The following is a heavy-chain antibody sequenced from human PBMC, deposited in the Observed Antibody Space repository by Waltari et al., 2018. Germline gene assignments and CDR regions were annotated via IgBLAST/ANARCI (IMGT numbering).Heavy chain of an antibody. CDR1: GGSFSGYY. CDR2: INHSGST. J-gene: IGHJ4*02. CDR3: ARGRTGGNDY. V-gene: IGHV4-34*01. Sequence: QVQLQQWGAGLLNPSETLSLTCAVYGGSFSGYYWSWIRQPPGKGLEWIGEINHSGSTNYNPSLKRRVTISVDTSKNQFSLKLISVTAADTAVYYCARGRTGGNDYWGQGTLVTVSS. D-gene: IGHD7-27*01.